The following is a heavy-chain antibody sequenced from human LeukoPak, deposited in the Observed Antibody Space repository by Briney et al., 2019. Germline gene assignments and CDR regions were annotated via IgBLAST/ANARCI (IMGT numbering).Heavy chain of an antibody. CDR1: GFTFSSYG. CDR3: ARDKVLWFGELSRILVD. J-gene: IGHJ4*02. D-gene: IGHD3-10*01. V-gene: IGHV3-33*01. CDR2: IWYDGGNK. Sequence: GRSLRLSCAASGFTFSSYGMHWVRQAPGKGLEWVAVIWYDGGNKYYADSVKGRFTISRDNSKNTLYLQMNSLRAEDTAVYYCARDKVLWFGELSRILVDWGQGTLVTVSS.